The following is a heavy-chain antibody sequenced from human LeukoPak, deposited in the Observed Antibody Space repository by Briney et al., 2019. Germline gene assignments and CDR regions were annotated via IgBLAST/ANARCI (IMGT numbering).Heavy chain of an antibody. CDR2: IIPIFGTA. D-gene: IGHD6-13*01. CDR1: GGTFSSYA. CDR3: ARDGAADYYYGMDV. Sequence: SVRVSCKASGGTFSSYAISWVRQAPGQGLEWMGGIIPIFGTANYAQKFQGRVTITADESTSTAYMELSSLRSEDTAVYYCARDGAADYYYGMDVWGQGTTVTVSS. J-gene: IGHJ6*02. V-gene: IGHV1-69*13.